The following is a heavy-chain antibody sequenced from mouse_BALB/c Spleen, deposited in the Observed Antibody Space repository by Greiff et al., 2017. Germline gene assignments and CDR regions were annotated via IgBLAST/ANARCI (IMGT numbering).Heavy chain of an antibody. J-gene: IGHJ4*01. V-gene: IGHV1-7*01. D-gene: IGHD1-1*01. Sequence: QVQLQQSGAELAKPGASVKMSCKASGYTFTSYWMHWVKQRPGQGLEWIGYINPSTGYTEYNQKFKGKATLTADKSSSTAYMQLSSLTSEDSAVYDCDSREYDYAMDYWGQGTSVTVSS. CDR2: INPSTGYT. CDR1: GYTFTSYW. CDR3: DSREYDYAMDY.